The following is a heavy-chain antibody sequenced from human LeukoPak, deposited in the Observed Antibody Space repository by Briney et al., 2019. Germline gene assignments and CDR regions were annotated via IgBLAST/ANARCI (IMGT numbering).Heavy chain of an antibody. CDR1: GGSISSYY. D-gene: IGHD6-25*01. CDR2: IYYSGST. Sequence: SETLSLTCTVSGGSISSYYWSWIRQPPGKGLEWIGYIYYSGSTNYNPSLKGRVTISVDTSKNQFSLKLSSVTAADTAVYYCERIRADYYYYYMDVWGKGTTVTVSS. CDR3: ERIRADYYYYYMDV. V-gene: IGHV4-59*01. J-gene: IGHJ6*03.